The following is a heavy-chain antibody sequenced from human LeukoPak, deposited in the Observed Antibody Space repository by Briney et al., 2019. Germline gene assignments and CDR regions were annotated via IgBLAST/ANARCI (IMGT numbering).Heavy chain of an antibody. CDR2: ISSSGSTI. CDR1: GFTFSSYE. D-gene: IGHD3-10*02. CDR3: AELGITTIGGV. J-gene: IGHJ6*04. V-gene: IGHV3-48*03. Sequence: GGSLRLSCAASGFTFSSYEMDWVRQAPGKGLEWVSYISSSGSTIYYADSVKGRFTISRDNAKNSLYLQMNSLRAEDTAVYYCAELGITTIGGVWGKGTTVTISS.